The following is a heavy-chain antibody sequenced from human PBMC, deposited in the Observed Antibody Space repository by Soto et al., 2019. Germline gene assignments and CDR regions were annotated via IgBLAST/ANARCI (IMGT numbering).Heavy chain of an antibody. Sequence: ASVKVSCKTSGYSFTKYGLHWVRQAPGQRLEWMGWINPGNGDTKYSQKFQGRVTITRDTSATTAYMELSSLRSEDSAAFYCARTDCSSTSCYNYYYYGMDVWGQGTTVTVSS. CDR3: ARTDCSSTSCYNYYYYGMDV. D-gene: IGHD2-2*01. J-gene: IGHJ6*02. CDR2: INPGNGDT. CDR1: GYSFTKYG. V-gene: IGHV1-3*01.